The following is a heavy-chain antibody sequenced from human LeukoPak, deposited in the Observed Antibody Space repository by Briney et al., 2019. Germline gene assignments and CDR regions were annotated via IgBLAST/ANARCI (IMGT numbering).Heavy chain of an antibody. CDR2: ISGSGGST. D-gene: IGHD2-2*01. Sequence: GGSLRLSCAASGFTFSSYAMSWVRHAPGKGLEWVSAISGSGGSTYYADSVKGRFTISRDNAKNTLYLQMNSLRAEDTAVYYCARDGIPGVPAATDIDAFDIWGQGTMVTVSS. CDR3: ARDGIPGVPAATDIDAFDI. J-gene: IGHJ3*02. CDR1: GFTFSSYA. V-gene: IGHV3-23*01.